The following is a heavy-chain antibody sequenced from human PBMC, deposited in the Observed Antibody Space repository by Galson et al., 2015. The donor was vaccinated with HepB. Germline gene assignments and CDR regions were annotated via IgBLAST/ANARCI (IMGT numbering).Heavy chain of an antibody. CDR2: ISYDGNNI. CDR3: AKEFGSGWSYYHGMYV. D-gene: IGHD6-19*01. J-gene: IGHJ6*02. CDR1: GFSFSSHG. Sequence: SLRLSCAASGFSFSSHGMHWVRQAPGKGLEWVALISYDGNNIFDADSVRGRFTISRDNSRNTLYLEMNSLRAEDTAVYYCAKEFGSGWSYYHGMYVWGQGTTVTVSS. V-gene: IGHV3-30*18.